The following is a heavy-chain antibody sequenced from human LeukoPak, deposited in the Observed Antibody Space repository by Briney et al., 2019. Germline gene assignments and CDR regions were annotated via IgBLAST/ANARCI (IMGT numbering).Heavy chain of an antibody. J-gene: IGHJ6*02. D-gene: IGHD1-14*01. CDR3: ATGTDDYYYYGMDV. Sequence: GASVKVSCKASGYTFTSYGISWVRQAPGQGLEWMGWISAYNGNTNYAQKFQGRVTMTEDTSTDTAYMELSSLRSEDTAVYYCATGTDDYYYYGMDVWGQGTTVTVSS. CDR1: GYTFTSYG. CDR2: ISAYNGNT. V-gene: IGHV1-18*01.